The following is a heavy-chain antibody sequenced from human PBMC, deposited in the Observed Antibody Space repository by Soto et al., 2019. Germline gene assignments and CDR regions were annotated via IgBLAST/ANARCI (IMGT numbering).Heavy chain of an antibody. CDR2: TYFRSKWYN. Sequence: SQAVSLTCEICGGSVSSNTGSWNRIRQSPSRGLEWLGRTYFRSKWYNDYAVSVKSRIIINPDTSNNQFSLQLNSVTPEDTAVYFCAKGDNLGPKTGYAFDPWGQGIMVTVSS. CDR3: AKGDNLGPKTGYAFDP. J-gene: IGHJ5*02. V-gene: IGHV6-1*01. D-gene: IGHD5-12*01. CDR1: GGSVSSNTGS.